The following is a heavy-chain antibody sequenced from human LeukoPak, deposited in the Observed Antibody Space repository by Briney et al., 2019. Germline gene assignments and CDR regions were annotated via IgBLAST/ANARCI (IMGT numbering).Heavy chain of an antibody. V-gene: IGHV4-34*01. CDR3: ARDAELGYYDSSGTPTLDY. J-gene: IGHJ4*02. CDR1: GGSFSGYY. D-gene: IGHD3-22*01. CDR2: INHSGST. Sequence: SETLSLTCAVYGGSFSGYYWSWIRQPPGKGLEWIGEINHSGSTNYNPSLRSRVTISVDTSKNQFSLKLSSVTAADTVVYYCARDAELGYYDSSGTPTLDYWGQGTLVTVSS.